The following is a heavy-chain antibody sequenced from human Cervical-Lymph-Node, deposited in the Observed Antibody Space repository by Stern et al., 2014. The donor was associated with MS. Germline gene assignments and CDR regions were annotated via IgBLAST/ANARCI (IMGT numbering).Heavy chain of an antibody. J-gene: IGHJ4*02. D-gene: IGHD4-23*01. Sequence: QVQLQESGPGLVKPSETLSLTCAVSGCPIRTFSWSWIRQPPGRGLEWIGCVYYNGTTTHNPSLNSRVTMPVDTSKSQLSLRLHSVTAADTAVYYCARHSVGVKDFDSWGQGTLVTVSS. CDR1: GCPIRTFS. CDR3: ARHSVGVKDFDS. CDR2: VYYNGTT. V-gene: IGHV4-59*01.